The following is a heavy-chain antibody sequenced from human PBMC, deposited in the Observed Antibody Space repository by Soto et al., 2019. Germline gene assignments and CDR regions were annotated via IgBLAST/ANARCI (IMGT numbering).Heavy chain of an antibody. CDR1: GHYLSSICYY. CDR2: IHYSGST. V-gene: IGHV4-39*01. D-gene: IGHD3-10*01. CDR3: ASYYCVSGDYRSFDY. J-gene: IGHJ4*02. Sequence: XESRSLTCALCGHYLSSICYYCGWLRQSSGKGLERLWNIHYSGSTNYEPSLKGRVTISVDTSKNQFSLKLSSVTAADTAVYYCASYYCVSGDYRSFDYWGQGTLVTISA.